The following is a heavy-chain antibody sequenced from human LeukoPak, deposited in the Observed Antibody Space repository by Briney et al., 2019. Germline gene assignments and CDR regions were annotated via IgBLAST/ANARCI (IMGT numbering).Heavy chain of an antibody. J-gene: IGHJ5*02. Sequence: PGGSLRLSCTASGFTFGDYAMSWFRQAPGKGLEWVGFIRSKAYGGTTEYAASVKGRFTISRDDSKSIAYLQMNSLKTEDTAVYYCTRALAAAGLNWFDPWGQGTLVTVSS. V-gene: IGHV3-49*03. CDR2: IRSKAYGGTT. CDR3: TRALAAAGLNWFDP. CDR1: GFTFGDYA. D-gene: IGHD6-13*01.